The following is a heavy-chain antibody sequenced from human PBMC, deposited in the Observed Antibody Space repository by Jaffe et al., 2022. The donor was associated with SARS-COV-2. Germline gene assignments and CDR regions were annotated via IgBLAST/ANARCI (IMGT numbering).Heavy chain of an antibody. CDR3: ARDLGYSHGYAFDI. Sequence: QVQLVQSGSELKKPGASVKVSCEASGYIFSSYVMNWVRQAPGQGLEWMGWINTNTGNPTYARGFTGRFVFSLDTSAGTAYLQINSLKADDTAVYYCARDLGYSHGYAFDIWGQGTMVTVSS. V-gene: IGHV7-4-1*02. CDR2: INTNTGNP. D-gene: IGHD5-18*01. J-gene: IGHJ3*02. CDR1: GYIFSSYV.